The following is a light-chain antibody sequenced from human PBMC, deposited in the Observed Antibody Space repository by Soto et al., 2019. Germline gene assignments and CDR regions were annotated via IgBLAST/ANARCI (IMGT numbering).Light chain of an antibody. CDR3: QHYNTYSGT. V-gene: IGKV1-5*01. Sequence: DIQMTQSPSTLSASVGHRVTITCRASQSISSRLAWCQQKPGKAPKLLIFDASTLESGVPSRFSGSGSGTEFTLTISSLQPDDFATYYCQHYNTYSGTFGQGTKVDI. J-gene: IGKJ1*01. CDR1: QSISSR. CDR2: DAS.